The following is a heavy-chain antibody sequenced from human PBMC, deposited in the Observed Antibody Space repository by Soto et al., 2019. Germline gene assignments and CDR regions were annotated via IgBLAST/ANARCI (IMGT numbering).Heavy chain of an antibody. D-gene: IGHD2-2*01. V-gene: IGHV3-21*01. Sequence: GGSLRLSCAASGFPFSSYSMNWVRQAPGKGLEWVSSISSSSSYLKYADSVKGRFTISRDNAKNSLYLQMNSLRAEDTAVYYCARSPPQLPIDYWGQGTLVTVSS. CDR2: ISSSSSYL. J-gene: IGHJ4*02. CDR1: GFPFSSYS. CDR3: ARSPPQLPIDY.